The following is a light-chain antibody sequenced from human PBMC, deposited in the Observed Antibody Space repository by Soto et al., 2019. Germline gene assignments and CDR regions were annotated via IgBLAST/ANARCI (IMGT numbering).Light chain of an antibody. CDR2: DTS. CDR1: QTVSSK. CDR3: HQRKSWPRT. Sequence: EIVLTQSPGTLSLSPGERATISCRASQTVSSKLAWYQHKPGQAPRLLIYDTSNWATGIPARFSGSGSGTDFTLTISSLEPEDFAVYYCHQRKSWPRTFGQGTKVDIK. V-gene: IGKV3-11*01. J-gene: IGKJ1*01.